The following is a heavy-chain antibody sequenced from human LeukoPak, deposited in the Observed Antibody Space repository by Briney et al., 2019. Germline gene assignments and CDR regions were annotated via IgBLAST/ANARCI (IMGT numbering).Heavy chain of an antibody. Sequence: GGSLRLSCAASGFIVSSNYMSWVRQAPGKGLEWVSLIYSGAGATYADSVTGRFTISRDNAKNSLYLQMNSLRAEDTAVYYCARDLDYYDTIAFDIWGQGTMVTVSS. CDR2: IYSGAGA. CDR1: GFIVSSNY. D-gene: IGHD3-22*01. CDR3: ARDLDYYDTIAFDI. J-gene: IGHJ3*02. V-gene: IGHV3-53*01.